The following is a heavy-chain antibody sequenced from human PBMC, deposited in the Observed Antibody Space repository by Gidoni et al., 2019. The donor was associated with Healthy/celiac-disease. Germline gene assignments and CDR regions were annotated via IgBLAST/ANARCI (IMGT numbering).Heavy chain of an antibody. Sequence: EVQLLEYGGGLVQPGGSLRLYCAASGFPFSSYAVSWVRQAPGKGLVLVSAISGSGGSTYYADSVKGRFTSSRDNSKNTLYLQMNSLRAEDTAVYYFANEGQIDDSSGYYYVDYWGHGTLVTVSS. CDR2: ISGSGGST. J-gene: IGHJ4*01. CDR1: GFPFSSYA. CDR3: ANEGQIDDSSGYYYVDY. V-gene: IGHV3-23*01. D-gene: IGHD3-22*01.